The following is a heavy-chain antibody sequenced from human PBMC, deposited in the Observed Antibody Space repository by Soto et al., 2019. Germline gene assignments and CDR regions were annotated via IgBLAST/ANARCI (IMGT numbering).Heavy chain of an antibody. J-gene: IGHJ6*02. CDR2: IYYSGST. V-gene: IGHV4-61*01. D-gene: IGHD3-10*01. Sequence: PSETLSLTCTVSCGSVSSGRYYWSWIRQPPGKGLEWIGYIYYSGSTDYNPSLKRRDTITVDPSKNQFSLTLSYAAAADSVVYYCVTGGHGELSYYYYYDGSDVWCQVSTVTVSS. CDR3: VTGGHGELSYYYYYDGSDV. CDR1: CGSVSSGRYY.